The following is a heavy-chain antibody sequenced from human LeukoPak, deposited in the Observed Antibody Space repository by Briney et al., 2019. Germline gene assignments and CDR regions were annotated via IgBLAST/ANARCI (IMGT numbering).Heavy chain of an antibody. CDR1: GYSISSGYY. CDR3: ARAGNSYGTFDY. CDR2: IYYSGST. D-gene: IGHD5-18*01. Sequence: PSETLSLTCTVSGYSISSGYYWGWIRQPPGKGLEWIGSIYYSGSTYYNPSLKSRVTISVDTSKNQFSLKLSSVTAADTAVYYCARAGNSYGTFDYWGQGTLVTVSS. J-gene: IGHJ4*02. V-gene: IGHV4-38-2*02.